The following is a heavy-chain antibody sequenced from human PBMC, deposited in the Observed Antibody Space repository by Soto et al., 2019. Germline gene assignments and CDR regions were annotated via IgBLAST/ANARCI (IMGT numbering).Heavy chain of an antibody. D-gene: IGHD6-6*01. CDR2: IYTSGST. Sequence: LSLTCTVSGGSISSYYWSWIRQPAGKGLEWIGRIYTSGSTNYNPSLKSRVTMSVDTSKNQFSLKLSSVTAADTAVYYCAREVMGFRVRHSSSSGGYYGMDVWGQGTTVTVSS. V-gene: IGHV4-4*07. CDR1: GGSISSYY. CDR3: AREVMGFRVRHSSSSGGYYGMDV. J-gene: IGHJ6*02.